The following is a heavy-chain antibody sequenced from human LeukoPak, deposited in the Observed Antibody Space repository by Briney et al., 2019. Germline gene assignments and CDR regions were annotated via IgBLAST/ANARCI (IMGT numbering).Heavy chain of an antibody. CDR1: GFTFSIYW. Sequence: PGGSLRLSCAASGFTFSIYWMSWVRQAPGKGLEWVANIKQDGSEKYYVGSVKGRFTISRDNAKNSLYLQMNSLRAEDTAVYYCERDPGDYSNYETHYYMDVWGKGTTVTVSS. V-gene: IGHV3-7*01. CDR2: IKQDGSEK. J-gene: IGHJ6*03. D-gene: IGHD4-11*01. CDR3: ERDPGDYSNYETHYYMDV.